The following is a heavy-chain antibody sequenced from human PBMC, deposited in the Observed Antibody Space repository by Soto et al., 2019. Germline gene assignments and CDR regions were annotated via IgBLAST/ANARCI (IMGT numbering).Heavy chain of an antibody. CDR2: IYYSGST. CDR3: ARDYNWNGGMDV. V-gene: IGHV4-59*01. Sequence: QVQLQESGPGLVKPSETLSLTCTVSGGSISSYYWSWIRQPPGKGLEWIGYIYYSGSTNYNPSLKSRVTISVDTSKNQFSLKLSSVTAADTVVYYCARDYNWNGGMDVWGQGTTVTVSS. J-gene: IGHJ6*02. CDR1: GGSISSYY. D-gene: IGHD1-20*01.